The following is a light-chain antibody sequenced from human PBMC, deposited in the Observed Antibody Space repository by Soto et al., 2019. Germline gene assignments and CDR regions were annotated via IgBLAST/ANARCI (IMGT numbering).Light chain of an antibody. CDR3: AAWDDSQKAML. V-gene: IGLV1-44*01. Sequence: QSMLTQPPSASGTPGQTVTISCSGTGSNIGENAVNWYRHLPGTAPQLLIYSNGLRPSGVPHRFSGSKSGTAGSLAISGLQSEDEAHYYCAAWDDSQKAMLFGGGTKVT. CDR1: GSNIGENA. J-gene: IGLJ3*02. CDR2: SNG.